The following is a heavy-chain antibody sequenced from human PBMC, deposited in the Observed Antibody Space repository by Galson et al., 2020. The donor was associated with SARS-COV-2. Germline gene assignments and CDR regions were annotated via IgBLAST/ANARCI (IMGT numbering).Heavy chain of an antibody. CDR2: ISSGSSYI. Sequence: GESLKISCAVSGFTISAYSLNWVRQAPGKGLEWVSSISSGSSYIYYANSVKGRFTVSRDNDRKLLFLQMNSLRGDDTAVYYCVRGHGGKKGLYYFDLWGQGTLVTVSP. D-gene: IGHD4-17*01. V-gene: IGHV3-21*01. CDR1: GFTISAYS. J-gene: IGHJ4*02. CDR3: VRGHGGKKGLYYFDL.